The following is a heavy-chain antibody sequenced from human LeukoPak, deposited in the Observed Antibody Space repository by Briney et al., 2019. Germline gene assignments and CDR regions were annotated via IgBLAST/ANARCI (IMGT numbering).Heavy chain of an antibody. V-gene: IGHV3-64*01. Sequence: GGSLRFSCAASGFTFSSYAMHSVRQAPAKGLEYVSAMSSNGGSTYYANSVKGRFTISRDNSKNTLFLQMGSLRGEDMAVYYCARFTSPRGMDVWGQGTTVTVSS. CDR2: MSSNGGST. CDR1: GFTFSSYA. J-gene: IGHJ6*02. CDR3: ARFTSPRGMDV.